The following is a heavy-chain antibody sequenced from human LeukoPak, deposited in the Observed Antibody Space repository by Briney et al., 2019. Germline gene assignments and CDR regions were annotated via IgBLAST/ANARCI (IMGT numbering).Heavy chain of an antibody. J-gene: IGHJ5*02. CDR3: AKKYSTGLDP. Sequence: PSETLSLTCTVSGGSISSSSHYWGWIRQPPGKGLEWVSDISGSGSNTYYADSVKGRFTISRDNSKNTLYLQMNSLRVEDTAVYYCAKKYSTGLDPWGQGTLVTVSS. V-gene: IGHV3-23*01. D-gene: IGHD1-26*01. CDR1: GGSISSSSHY. CDR2: ISGSGSNT.